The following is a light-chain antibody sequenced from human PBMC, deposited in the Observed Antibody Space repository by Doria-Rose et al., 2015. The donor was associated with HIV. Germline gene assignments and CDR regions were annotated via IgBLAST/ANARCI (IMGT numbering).Light chain of an antibody. CDR2: SAS. CDR1: QGIGSF. V-gene: IGKV1-9*01. J-gene: IGKJ5*01. Sequence: IPCRAGQGIGSFLVWYQQKSGKAPELLIYSASTLQSGVPSGFSGSGSGTEFTLTISSLQPEDFGTFYCQQIHSYPITFGQGTRLEIK. CDR3: QQIHSYPIT.